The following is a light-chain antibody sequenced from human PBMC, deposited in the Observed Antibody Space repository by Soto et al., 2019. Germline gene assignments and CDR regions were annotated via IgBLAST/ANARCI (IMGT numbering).Light chain of an antibody. CDR2: AAS. Sequence: DIQMTQSPSSLSASVGGRVTITCRAGQYIGRYLNWYQQKPGKAPKLLICAASSLHSGVPSRFSGSGSGTDFTLTISSLQPEDFATYSCQQTYRTPLTFGGGTKVDIK. J-gene: IGKJ4*01. V-gene: IGKV1-39*01. CDR3: QQTYRTPLT. CDR1: QYIGRY.